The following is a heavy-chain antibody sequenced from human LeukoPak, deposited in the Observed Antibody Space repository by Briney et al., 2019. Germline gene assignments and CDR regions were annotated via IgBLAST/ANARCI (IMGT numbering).Heavy chain of an antibody. CDR2: ISSSSTYT. J-gene: IGHJ4*02. D-gene: IGHD5-24*01. V-gene: IGHV3-21*01. Sequence: GGSLRLSCAASGFTFSTYSMNWVRQAPGMGLEWVSSISSSSTYTHYADSVKGRFTISRDNTKNSLYLQMDSLRAEDTALYYCARDSERRDGFSLYFFDYWGRGTPVTVSS. CDR3: ARDSERRDGFSLYFFDY. CDR1: GFTFSTYS.